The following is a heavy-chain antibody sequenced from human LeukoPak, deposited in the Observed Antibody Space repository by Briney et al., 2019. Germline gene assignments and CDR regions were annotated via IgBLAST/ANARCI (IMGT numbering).Heavy chain of an antibody. J-gene: IGHJ4*02. Sequence: GGSLRLSCAASGFTASSSYMSWVRPAPGKGLEWVSVIYSGGDTYYAESVKGRFTIPRANSKNTLYLQMNSLRAEDTAVYYCARDARGGYVLDSWGQGTLVTVSS. CDR2: IYSGGDT. D-gene: IGHD5-12*01. CDR1: GFTASSSY. V-gene: IGHV3-53*01. CDR3: ARDARGGYVLDS.